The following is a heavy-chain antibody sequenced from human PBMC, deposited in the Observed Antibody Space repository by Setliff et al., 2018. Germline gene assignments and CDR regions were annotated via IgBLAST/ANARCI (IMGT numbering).Heavy chain of an antibody. CDR1: GGSIDSGDYY. Sequence: SETLSLTCTVSGGSIDSGDYYWNWIRQPPGKGLEWIGYIYFSGSTYYNPSLKSRVTLSLDTSKNQFSLKLNSVTAADTAVYYCARVDFTMIQGVLGLWGQGTLVTVSS. V-gene: IGHV4-30-4*08. CDR2: IYFSGST. CDR3: ARVDFTMIQGVLGL. J-gene: IGHJ1*01. D-gene: IGHD3-10*01.